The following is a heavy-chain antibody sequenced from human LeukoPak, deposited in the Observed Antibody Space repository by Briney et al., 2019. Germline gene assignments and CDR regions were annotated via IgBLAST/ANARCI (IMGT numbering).Heavy chain of an antibody. V-gene: IGHV3-66*01. CDR1: GFTVSSNY. D-gene: IGHD3-10*01. CDR3: GRAPRFGELFSDF. J-gene: IGHJ4*02. Sequence: GGSLRLSCAASGFTVSSNYMGWARQAPGEGLEWFSFIYSGGCTYYEDTVKGRFTISRDNSKNALYLQMNGLRAEDTAVYYCGRAPRFGELFSDFWGQGTLVTVSS. CDR2: IYSGGCT.